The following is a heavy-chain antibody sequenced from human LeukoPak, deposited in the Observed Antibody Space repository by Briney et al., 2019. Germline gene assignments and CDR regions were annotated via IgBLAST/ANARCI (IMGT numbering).Heavy chain of an antibody. CDR2: ISGSGGGT. V-gene: IGHV3-23*01. Sequence: GFLRLSCAASGFTFSSYAVSWVRQAPGKGLEWVSAISGSGGGTYYADSVKGRFTISRDNSKNTLYLQMSSLSAEDTAVYYCAKTTTGYSSGRYPGWPVDYWGQGTLVSVSS. J-gene: IGHJ4*02. D-gene: IGHD6-19*01. CDR3: AKTTTGYSSGRYPGWPVDY. CDR1: GFTFSSYA.